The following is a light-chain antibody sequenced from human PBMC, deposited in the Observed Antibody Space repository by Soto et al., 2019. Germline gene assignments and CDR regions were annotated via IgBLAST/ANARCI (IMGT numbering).Light chain of an antibody. J-gene: IGKJ1*01. V-gene: IGKV3-20*01. CDR3: QQYDNWPLT. Sequence: ENGFTPSPVTLALPPGARASLSCRASQSVSSSYLAWYQQKPGQAPRLLIYGASSRATGIPDRFSGSGSGTDFTLTISSLQSEDFAVYYCQQYDNWPLTFGQGTKVDIK. CDR1: QSVSSSY. CDR2: GAS.